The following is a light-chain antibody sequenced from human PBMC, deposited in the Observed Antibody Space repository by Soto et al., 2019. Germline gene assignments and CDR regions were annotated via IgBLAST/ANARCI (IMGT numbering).Light chain of an antibody. CDR2: NVS. V-gene: IGLV2-14*01. CDR3: SSFTSTNTLV. CDR1: SSDVGGYNY. J-gene: IGLJ2*01. Sequence: QSALTQPASVSGSPGQSITISCTGTSSDVGGYNYVSWYQQHPGKAPKLMIYNVSNRPSGVSNRFSGSKSGNTASLTISGLQAEDEGHYYCSSFTSTNTLVFGGGTKLTVL.